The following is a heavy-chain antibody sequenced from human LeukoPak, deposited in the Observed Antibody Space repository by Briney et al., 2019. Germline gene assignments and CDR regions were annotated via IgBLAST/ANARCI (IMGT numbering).Heavy chain of an antibody. CDR2: IWYDGSNK. CDR1: GFTFSSYG. J-gene: IGHJ6*02. V-gene: IGHV3-33*01. Sequence: PGGSLRLSCAASGFTFSSYGMHWVRQAPGKGLEWVAVIWYDGSNKYYADSVKGRFTISRDSSKNTLYLQMNSLRAEDTAVYYCARDLGYSSGWSLRNPYYYYGMDVWGQGTTVTVSS. D-gene: IGHD6-19*01. CDR3: ARDLGYSSGWSLRNPYYYYGMDV.